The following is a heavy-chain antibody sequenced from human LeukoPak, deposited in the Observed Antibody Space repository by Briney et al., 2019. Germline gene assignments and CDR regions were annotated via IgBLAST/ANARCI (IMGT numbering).Heavy chain of an antibody. CDR1: GYTFTSYY. Sequence: ASVKVSCKASGYTFTSYYMHWVRQAPGQGLEWMGIINPSGGSTSYAQNLQGRVTITADESTTTAYMELSSLRSDDTAVYYCARFDPGVHPGDYWGQGTLVTVSS. D-gene: IGHD3-10*01. CDR3: ARFDPGVHPGDY. CDR2: INPSGGST. V-gene: IGHV1-46*01. J-gene: IGHJ4*02.